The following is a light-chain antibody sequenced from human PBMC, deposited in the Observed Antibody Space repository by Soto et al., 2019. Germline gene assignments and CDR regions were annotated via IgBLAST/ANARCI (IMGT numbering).Light chain of an antibody. Sequence: QSVLTQPASVSGSPGQSITISCTGTSSDVGSYNLVSWYQQHPGKAPKLMIYEVSKRPSGVSNRFSGSKSGNTASLTISGLQAEDEADYYCCSYAGSSTFYVLGTGTKGTV. CDR2: EVS. CDR3: CSYAGSSTFYV. CDR1: SSDVGSYNL. J-gene: IGLJ1*01. V-gene: IGLV2-23*02.